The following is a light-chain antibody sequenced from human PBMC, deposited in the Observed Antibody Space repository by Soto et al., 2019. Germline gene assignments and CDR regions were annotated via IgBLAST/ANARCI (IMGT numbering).Light chain of an antibody. J-gene: IGKJ1*01. CDR1: QSVGTK. V-gene: IGKV3-20*01. Sequence: IVMTQSPATLSVSPGERANLSCRASQSVGTKLAWYQQTPGQAPRLLIYGASNRATGIPDRFSGSGSGTDFTLTISRLEPEDFAVYYCQQYGSSGTFGQGTKVDIK. CDR3: QQYGSSGT. CDR2: GAS.